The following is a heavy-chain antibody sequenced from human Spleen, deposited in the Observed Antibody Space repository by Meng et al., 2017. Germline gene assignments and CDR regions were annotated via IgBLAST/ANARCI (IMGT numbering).Heavy chain of an antibody. CDR2: INAGNGYT. V-gene: IGHV1-3*01. Sequence: QVQFVQSGAEVKKPGASVKISCKASGYTFTNNAIQWVRQAPGQRLEWMGWINAGNGYTKYSERFQDRISISRDTSATTDFMELRSLRFDDTAVYYCARGTPGRSYSDYWGQGTLVTVSS. CDR1: GYTFTNNA. D-gene: IGHD3-10*01. CDR3: ARGTPGRSYSDY. J-gene: IGHJ4*02.